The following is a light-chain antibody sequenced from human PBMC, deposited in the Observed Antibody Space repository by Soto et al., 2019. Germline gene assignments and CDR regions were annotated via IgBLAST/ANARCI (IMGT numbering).Light chain of an antibody. J-gene: IGKJ3*01. V-gene: IGKV3-20*01. CDR2: GSS. CDR1: QRVTSTY. CDR3: QQYDKSPFT. Sequence: EVVLTQSPGTLSLSPGERATLSCRASQRVTSTYLAWYQQKPGQAPRLLIYGSSNRATGIPDRFSGSGSATDFTLTIRRLEPEDFAVYFCQQYDKSPFTFGPGTKVDIK.